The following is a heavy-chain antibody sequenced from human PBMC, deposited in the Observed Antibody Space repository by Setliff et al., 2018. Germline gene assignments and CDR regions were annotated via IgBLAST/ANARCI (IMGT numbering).Heavy chain of an antibody. D-gene: IGHD2-21*02. Sequence: PGGSLRLSCAASGFTFSNYAMGWVRQAPGEGLEWVSSISGSASSTYYADSVKGRFTISRDNSKNTLYLQMDTLRAEDTAVYYCARNWATAQHYYYGMDVWGQGTTVTVSS. CDR3: ARNWATAQHYYYGMDV. V-gene: IGHV3-23*01. CDR2: ISGSASST. CDR1: GFTFSNYA. J-gene: IGHJ6*02.